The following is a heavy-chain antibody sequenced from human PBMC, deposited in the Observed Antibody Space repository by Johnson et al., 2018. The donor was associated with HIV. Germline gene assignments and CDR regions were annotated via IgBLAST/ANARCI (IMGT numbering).Heavy chain of an antibody. CDR1: GFTFSSYA. J-gene: IGHJ3*01. D-gene: IGHD6-13*01. CDR3: SRPWGASSSPDSSDR. CDR2: ISGSGGST. Sequence: EVQLVESGGGLVQPGGSLRLSCAASGFTFSSYAMSWVRQAPGKGLEWVSGISGSGGSTNYADSVKGRFTISRDNSKNTLYLQMNSLRAEDTAVYYCSRPWGASSSPDSSDRWGQGTMVTVSS. V-gene: IGHV3-23*04.